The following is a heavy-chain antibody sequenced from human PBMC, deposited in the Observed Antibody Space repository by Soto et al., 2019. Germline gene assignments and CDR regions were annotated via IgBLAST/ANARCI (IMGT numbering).Heavy chain of an antibody. D-gene: IGHD5-12*01. J-gene: IGHJ3*02. V-gene: IGHV4-59*02. Sequence: SETLSLTCTVSGGSVSSYYWSWIRQPPGKGLEWIGYIYYSGSTNYNPSLKSRVTISVDTSKNQFSLKLSSVTAADTAVYYCARLGGLDAFDIWGQGTMVTVSS. CDR1: GGSVSSYY. CDR3: ARLGGLDAFDI. CDR2: IYYSGST.